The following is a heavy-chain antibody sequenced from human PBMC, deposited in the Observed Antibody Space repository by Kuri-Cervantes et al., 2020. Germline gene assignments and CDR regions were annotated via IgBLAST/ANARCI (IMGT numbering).Heavy chain of an antibody. Sequence: ASVKVSCKASGYTFTGYYMHWVRQAPGQGLEWMGWINPNSGGTNYAQKFQGRVTMTRDTSISTAYMELSRLRSDDTAVYYCARDVGDYDSSGYYGYWGQGTTVAVSS. CDR1: GYTFTGYY. D-gene: IGHD3-22*01. CDR2: INPNSGGT. V-gene: IGHV1-2*02. CDR3: ARDVGDYDSSGYYGY. J-gene: IGHJ6*02.